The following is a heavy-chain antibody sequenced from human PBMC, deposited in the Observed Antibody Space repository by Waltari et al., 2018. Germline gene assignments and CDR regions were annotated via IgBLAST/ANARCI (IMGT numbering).Heavy chain of an antibody. J-gene: IGHJ4*02. D-gene: IGHD3-10*01. CDR2: IFSSGAT. V-gene: IGHV4-30-4*01. CDR3: ARQTGSGKYYYFDH. CDR1: GDYIRSGDYF. Sequence: QVQLQESGPVLVKPSQTLSLICTVSGDYIRSGDYFWCWIRQPPGKGLEWIGYIFSSGATYYNTALKSRLSMSIDTSKNQFSLRLTYVTAADTAVYYCARQTGSGKYYYFDHWGQGTLVTVSS.